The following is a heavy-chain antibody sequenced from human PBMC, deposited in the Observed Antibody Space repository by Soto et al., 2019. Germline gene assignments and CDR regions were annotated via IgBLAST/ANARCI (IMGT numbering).Heavy chain of an antibody. CDR1: GGSISGYY. J-gene: IGHJ5*02. CDR2: IYYSGST. V-gene: IGHV4-59*01. CDR3: ARELRYFDWLPTGFDP. D-gene: IGHD3-9*01. Sequence: SETLSLTCTVSGGSISGYYWSWFRQPPGKGLEWIGYIYYSGSTNYNPSLKSRVTISVDTSKNQFSLKLSSVTAADTAVYYCARELRYFDWLPTGFDPWGQGTLVTVSS.